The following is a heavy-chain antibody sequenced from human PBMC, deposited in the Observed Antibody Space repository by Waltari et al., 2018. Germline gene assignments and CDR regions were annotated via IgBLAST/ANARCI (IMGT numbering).Heavy chain of an antibody. CDR1: VFSLTSTGVS. CDR2: IYWNDDK. Sequence: QITLKESGPTLVKPTQTLTLTCTFSVFSLTSTGVSVGWIRQPPGKALEWLAFIYWNDDKRYSPSRKSRLTITKDTSKNQVVLTMTNMDPVDTATYYCARDWNYGLDYWGQGTLVTVSS. D-gene: IGHD1-7*01. V-gene: IGHV2-5*01. J-gene: IGHJ4*02. CDR3: ARDWNYGLDY.